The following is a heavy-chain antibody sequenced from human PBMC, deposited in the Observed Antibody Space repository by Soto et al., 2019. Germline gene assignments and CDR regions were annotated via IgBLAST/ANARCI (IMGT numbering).Heavy chain of an antibody. D-gene: IGHD2-21*01. Sequence: GETLTLSCHGSGYRFTSHWIGWRRPMPGKGLEGMGIVYPGDSDTNYSPSFQGHVTISVDKSISTAYLQWSSLKASDTAMYYCARQEEVVPGYYYYYGREGWGQGTTVTVS. J-gene: IGHJ6*02. CDR1: GYRFTSHW. CDR2: VYPGDSDT. CDR3: ARQEEVVPGYYYYYGREG. V-gene: IGHV5-51*01.